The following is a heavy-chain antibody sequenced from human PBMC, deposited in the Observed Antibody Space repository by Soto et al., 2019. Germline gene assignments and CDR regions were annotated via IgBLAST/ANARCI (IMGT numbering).Heavy chain of an antibody. CDR2: INHSGST. Sequence: QVQLQQWGAGLLKPSETLSLTCAVYGGSFSGYYWSWIRQPPGKGLEWIGEINHSGSTNYNPSLKSRCPIAVDTSRTHFCLKLSSVTAADTVVYYGAGGLWSGYLLFYYEGMDVWGQGTTVTVSS. V-gene: IGHV4-34*01. D-gene: IGHD3-3*01. CDR3: AGGLWSGYLLFYYEGMDV. J-gene: IGHJ6*02. CDR1: GGSFSGYY.